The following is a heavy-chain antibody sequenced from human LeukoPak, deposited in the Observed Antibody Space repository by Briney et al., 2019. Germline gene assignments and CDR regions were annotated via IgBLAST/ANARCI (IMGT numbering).Heavy chain of an antibody. V-gene: IGHV3-48*01. CDR2: NSSSNSTI. J-gene: IGHJ4*02. Sequence: QPGGSLRLSCAASGFTFSSYSMNRVRQAPGKGLEWVSYNSSSNSTIYYADSVKGRFTISRDNAKNSLYLQMNSLRAEDTAVYYCARDQRGYSGYDYHSGFDYWGQGTLVTVSS. CDR3: ARDQRGYSGYDYHSGFDY. D-gene: IGHD5-12*01. CDR1: GFTFSSYS.